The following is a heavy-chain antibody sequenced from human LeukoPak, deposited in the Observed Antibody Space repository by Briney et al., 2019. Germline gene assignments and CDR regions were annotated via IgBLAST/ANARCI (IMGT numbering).Heavy chain of an antibody. CDR3: ARDYAGIYDSSGYYFYYYYMDV. Sequence: PGGSLRLSCEASGFKFSNYSMNWVRLAPGKGLEWVSSISEGLNYIYYSDSVRGRFTISRDNAKNSLYLHMNSLRAEDTAVYYCARDYAGIYDSSGYYFYYYYMDVWGQGTTVTVSS. D-gene: IGHD3-22*01. CDR1: GFKFSNYS. CDR2: ISEGLNYI. J-gene: IGHJ6*02. V-gene: IGHV3-21*01.